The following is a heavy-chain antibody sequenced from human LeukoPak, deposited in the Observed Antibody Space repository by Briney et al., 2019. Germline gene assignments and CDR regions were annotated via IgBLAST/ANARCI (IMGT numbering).Heavy chain of an antibody. V-gene: IGHV3-7*01. CDR1: RFTFRNNW. Sequence: GGSLRLSCAASRFTFRNNWMSWVRQAPGKGLEWVANIKQDGSEKNYVDSVKGRFIISRDNAKNSLYLQMNSLRAEDTAVYYCAKDRRTGIAAAGYLFDYWGQGTLVTVSS. D-gene: IGHD6-13*01. CDR3: AKDRRTGIAAAGYLFDY. J-gene: IGHJ4*02. CDR2: IKQDGSEK.